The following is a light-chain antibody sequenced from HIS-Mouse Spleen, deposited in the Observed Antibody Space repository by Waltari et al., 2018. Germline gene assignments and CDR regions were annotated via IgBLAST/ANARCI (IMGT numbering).Light chain of an antibody. V-gene: IGLV2-11*01. CDR1: SRDVGGSND. CDR3: CSYAGSYTGV. Sequence: QSALTQPRSVSGSPVQSVTISCTGTSRDVGGSNDVSRYQPHPGKAPTLMIYDVSKRPSGVPDRCSGSKSGNTASLTISGLQAEDEADYYCCSYAGSYTGVFGTGTKVTVL. CDR2: DVS. J-gene: IGLJ1*01.